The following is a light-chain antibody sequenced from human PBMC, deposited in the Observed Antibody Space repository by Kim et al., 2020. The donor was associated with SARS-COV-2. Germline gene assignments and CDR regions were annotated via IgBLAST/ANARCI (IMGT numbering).Light chain of an antibody. CDR1: LSFIFNTNHKNY. CDR2: SAP. Sequence: TINCNSSLSFIFNTNHKNYLAWHQPKPRPPPLLLIYSAPTRKARVPDRFSGCGSGSDFTLTSLSLQAEDVAVYYCQHYYTPPLTFGGGTKVDIK. V-gene: IGKV4-1*01. J-gene: IGKJ4*01. CDR3: QHYYTPPLT.